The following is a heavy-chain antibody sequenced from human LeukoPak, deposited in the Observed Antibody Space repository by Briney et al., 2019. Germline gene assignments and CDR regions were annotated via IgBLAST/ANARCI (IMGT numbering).Heavy chain of an antibody. V-gene: IGHV1-2*02. Sequence: ASVKVSCKASGYTFTGYYMHWVRQAPGQGLEWMGWINPNSGGTNYAQKFQGRVTMTRDTSISTAYMELSRLRSDDTAVYYCARDPIAVVAVGQFDYWGQGTLVTVSS. CDR2: INPNSGGT. CDR3: ARDPIAVVAVGQFDY. CDR1: GYTFTGYY. D-gene: IGHD6-19*01. J-gene: IGHJ4*02.